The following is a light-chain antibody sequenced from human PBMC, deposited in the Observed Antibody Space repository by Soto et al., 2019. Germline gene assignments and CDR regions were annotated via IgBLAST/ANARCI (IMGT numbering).Light chain of an antibody. CDR2: DAS. J-gene: IGKJ4*01. V-gene: IGKV1-39*01. Sequence: DIQMTQSPSFLSASVGDRVTIPCRARQSISTNLNWYQWKPGKAPKLLIIDASTLRSGIPSRFSGSGSGTDFTLTISSLQPEDLAIYYCQHSYTIPVTFGGGTKVEIK. CDR1: QSISTN. CDR3: QHSYTIPVT.